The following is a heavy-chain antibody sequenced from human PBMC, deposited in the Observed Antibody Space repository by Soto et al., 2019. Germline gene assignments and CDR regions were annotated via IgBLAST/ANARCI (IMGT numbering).Heavy chain of an antibody. J-gene: IGHJ6*02. CDR3: ARDEWWDIVPPTSRYYYGMDV. V-gene: IGHV1-3*01. CDR2: INAGNGNT. CDR1: GYTFTSYA. Sequence: ASVKVSCKASGYTFTSYAMHWVRQAPGQRLEWMGWINAGNGNTKYSQKFQGRVTITRDTSASTAYMELSSLRSEDTAVYYCARDEWWDIVPPTSRYYYGMDVWGPGTTVTVSS. D-gene: IGHD2-8*01.